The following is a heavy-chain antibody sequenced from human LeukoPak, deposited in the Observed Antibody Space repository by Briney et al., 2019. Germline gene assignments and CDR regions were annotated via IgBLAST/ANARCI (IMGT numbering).Heavy chain of an antibody. J-gene: IGHJ4*02. CDR2: INHSGST. Sequence: SETLSLTCAVYGGSFSGYYWNWIRQPPGKGLEWIGEINHSGSTNHNPSLKSRVTISVDTSKNQFSLNLTSMTAADTAVYYCARGRCRAGSGSYCHQSLYYFDYWGQGTLVTVSS. CDR1: GGSFSGYY. CDR3: ARGRCRAGSGSYCHQSLYYFDY. D-gene: IGHD3-10*01. V-gene: IGHV4-34*01.